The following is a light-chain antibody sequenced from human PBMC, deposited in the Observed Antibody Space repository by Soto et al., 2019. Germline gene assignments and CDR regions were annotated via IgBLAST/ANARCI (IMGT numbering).Light chain of an antibody. CDR3: QQCDTSPWT. Sequence: EVVLTQSPGTLSLSRGERATLSCRASERIYSAYLGWYQQKPGQAPRLLIYGASSRATGIPDRFSGSGSGTDFTLAISRLEPGDSAVYFCQQCDTSPWTFGQGTKVDIK. V-gene: IGKV3-20*01. CDR2: GAS. CDR1: ERIYSAY. J-gene: IGKJ1*01.